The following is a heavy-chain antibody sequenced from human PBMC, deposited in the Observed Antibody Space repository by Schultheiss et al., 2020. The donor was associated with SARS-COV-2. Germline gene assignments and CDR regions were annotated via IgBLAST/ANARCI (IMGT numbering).Heavy chain of an antibody. CDR1: GGTFSSYA. Sequence: ASVKVSCKASGGTFSSYAISWVRQAPGQGLEWMGWISAYNGNTNYAQKLQGRVTMTTDTSTSTAYMELRSLRSDDTAVYYCARDLRSSGEYFQHWGQGTLVTVSS. V-gene: IGHV1-18*01. CDR3: ARDLRSSGEYFQH. CDR2: ISAYNGNT. D-gene: IGHD6-6*01. J-gene: IGHJ1*01.